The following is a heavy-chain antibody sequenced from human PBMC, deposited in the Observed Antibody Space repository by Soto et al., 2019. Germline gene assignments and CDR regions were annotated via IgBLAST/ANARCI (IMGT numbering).Heavy chain of an antibody. CDR2: IYYSGST. D-gene: IGHD2-15*01. CDR3: ARDLGVVAATGWFDP. Sequence: QVQLQESGPGLVKPWETLSLTCTVSGGSISSYYWSWIRQPPGKGLEWIGYIYYSGSTNYNPSLKSRVTISVDTSKNQFSLKLSSVTAADTAVYYCARDLGVVAATGWFDPWGQGTLVTVSS. V-gene: IGHV4-59*13. J-gene: IGHJ5*02. CDR1: GGSISSYY.